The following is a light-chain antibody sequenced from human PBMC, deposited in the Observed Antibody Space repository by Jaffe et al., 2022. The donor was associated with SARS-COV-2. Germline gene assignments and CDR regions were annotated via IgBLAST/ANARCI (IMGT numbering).Light chain of an antibody. J-gene: IGLJ2*01. CDR2: DVT. CDR1: SSDVGDYDY. Sequence: QSALTQPASVSGSPGQSITISCTGTSSDVGDYDYVSWYQQHPGKAPKLIIYDVTNRPSGVSTRFSGSKSGNTASLTISGLQAEDEADFYCSSYTRSSILDVVFGGGTKLTVL. CDR3: SSYTRSSILDVV. V-gene: IGLV2-14*03.